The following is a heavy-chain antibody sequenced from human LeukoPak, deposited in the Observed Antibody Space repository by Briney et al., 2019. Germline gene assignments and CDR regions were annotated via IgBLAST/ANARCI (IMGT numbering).Heavy chain of an antibody. D-gene: IGHD3-22*01. J-gene: IGHJ1*01. CDR2: IYYSGST. V-gene: IGHV4-59*12. CDR1: GGSISSYY. Sequence: SETLSLTCTVSGGSISSYYWSWIRQPPGKGLEWIGYIYYSGSTNYNPSLKSRVTISVDTSKNQFSLKLRSVTAADTAVYYCALETRPAYYYDSSGAKDLQHWGQGTLVTVSS. CDR3: ALETRPAYYYDSSGAKDLQH.